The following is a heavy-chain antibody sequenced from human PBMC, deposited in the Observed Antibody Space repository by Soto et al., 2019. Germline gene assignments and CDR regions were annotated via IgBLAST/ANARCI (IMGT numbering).Heavy chain of an antibody. CDR2: IYYSGST. CDR3: ARDRIWTGMDV. V-gene: IGHV4-30-4*01. Sequence: PSETLSLTCTVSGGSISSGDYYWSWIRQPPGKGLEWIGYIYYSGSTYYNPSLKSRVTISVDTSKNQFSLKLSSVTAADTAVYYCARDRIWTGMDVWGQGTTVTVSS. J-gene: IGHJ6*02. D-gene: IGHD1-1*01. CDR1: GGSISSGDYY.